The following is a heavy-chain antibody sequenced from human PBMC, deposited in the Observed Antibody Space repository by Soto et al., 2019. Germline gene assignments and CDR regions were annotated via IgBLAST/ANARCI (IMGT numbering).Heavy chain of an antibody. J-gene: IGHJ4*02. V-gene: IGHV4-39*01. D-gene: IGHD4-17*01. CDR3: ASGTSDYGDLFDY. CDR2: IYYSGST. Sequence: SETLSLTCTVSGGSISSSSYYWGWIRQPPGKGLEWIGSIYYSGSTYYNPSLKSRVTISVDTSKNQFSLKLSSVTAADTAVYYCASGTSDYGDLFDYWGQATLITVSS. CDR1: GGSISSSSYY.